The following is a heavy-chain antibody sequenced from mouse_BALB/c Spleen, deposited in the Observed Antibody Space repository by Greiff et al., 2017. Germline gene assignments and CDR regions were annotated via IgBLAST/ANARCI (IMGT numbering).Heavy chain of an antibody. D-gene: IGHD1-1*01. J-gene: IGHJ2*01. CDR2: ISSGGST. V-gene: IGHV5-6-5*01. Sequence: EVMLVESGGGLVKPGGSLKLSCAASGFTFSSYAMSWVRQTPEKRLEWVASISSGGSTYYPDSVKGRFTISRDNARNILYLKMSSLRSEDTAMYYCAREDYGSSYDYWGQGTTRTVAS. CDR1: GFTFSSYA. CDR3: AREDYGSSYDY.